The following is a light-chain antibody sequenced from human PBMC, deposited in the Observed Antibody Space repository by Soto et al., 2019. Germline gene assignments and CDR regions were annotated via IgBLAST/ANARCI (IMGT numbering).Light chain of an antibody. V-gene: IGLV1-44*01. J-gene: IGLJ2*01. CDR3: SAWDDSLNGVL. CDR2: TSN. Sequence: QSVLTQPPSASGTPGQRVTISCSGSSSNIGTYTVYWFQQFPGTAPKLLIYTSNERPSGVPDRFSGSKSGTSASLAISGLRSEDEADYYCSAWDDSLNGVLFGGGTKLTVL. CDR1: SSNIGTYT.